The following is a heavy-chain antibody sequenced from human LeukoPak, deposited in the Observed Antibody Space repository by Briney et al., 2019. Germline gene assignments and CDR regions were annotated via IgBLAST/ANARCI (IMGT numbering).Heavy chain of an antibody. D-gene: IGHD1-26*01. CDR2: IIGSGSEM. CDR3: AKVQSDIVGAMFFSFDV. J-gene: IGHJ3*01. CDR1: GLTFNSYS. Sequence: PGGSLRLSCGGSGLTFNSYSMSWVRQAPGKGLEWVASIIGSGSEMFYADSLKGRFTISRDNSKNSLYLQMNSLRVEDTAVYYCAKVQSDIVGAMFFSFDVWGQGTMVSVSS. V-gene: IGHV3-21*06.